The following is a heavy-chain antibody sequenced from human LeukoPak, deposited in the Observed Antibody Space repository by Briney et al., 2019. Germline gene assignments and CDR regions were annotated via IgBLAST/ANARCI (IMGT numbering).Heavy chain of an antibody. CDR1: GFTFTNNW. CDR3: ARGRAIDI. CDR2: IKPDDSEI. J-gene: IGHJ3*02. Sequence: GGSLRLSCVASGFTFTNNWMTWVRQLPGKGLEWVANIKPDDSEIYYVASVKGRFTISRDNAKNSVFLQMDSLRVEDTAIYYCARGRAIDIWXRGTMXTVSS. V-gene: IGHV3-7*04.